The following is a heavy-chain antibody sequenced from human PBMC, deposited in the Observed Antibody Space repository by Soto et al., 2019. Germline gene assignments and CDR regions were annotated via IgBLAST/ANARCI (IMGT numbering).Heavy chain of an antibody. CDR3: ARNESSNIYGLDV. Sequence: GGSLRLSCAASGFTFRSYSMNWVRQAPGKGLEWVSSISSSSFSINYADSVKGRFSISRDNAQNSLHLQMNNLRAEDTAVYYCARNESSNIYGLDVWGQGTTVTVSS. V-gene: IGHV3-21*01. CDR2: ISSSSFSI. J-gene: IGHJ6*02. D-gene: IGHD6-6*01. CDR1: GFTFRSYS.